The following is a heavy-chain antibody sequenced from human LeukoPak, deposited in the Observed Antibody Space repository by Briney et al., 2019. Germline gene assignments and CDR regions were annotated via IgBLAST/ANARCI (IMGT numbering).Heavy chain of an antibody. Sequence: PGGSLRLSCAASGFTFSSYAMSWVRQAPGKGLEWASAISGSGGSTYYADSVKGRFTISRDNSKNTLSLQMNSLTADDTAVYYCAKTGSSRFDYWGQGTLVTVSS. J-gene: IGHJ4*02. V-gene: IGHV3-23*01. D-gene: IGHD1-26*01. CDR3: AKTGSSRFDY. CDR2: ISGSGGST. CDR1: GFTFSSYA.